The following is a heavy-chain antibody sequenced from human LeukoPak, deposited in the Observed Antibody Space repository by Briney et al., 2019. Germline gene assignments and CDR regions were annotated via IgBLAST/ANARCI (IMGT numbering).Heavy chain of an antibody. Sequence: GGSLRLSCAVSAFTFSSYWMSWVRQAPGKGLEWVANIKQDGSEKYYVDSVKGRFTISRDNAGNSLYLQMNSLRAEDTAVYYCARERGSPPGSDFDYWGQGTLVTVSS. D-gene: IGHD3-10*01. CDR2: IKQDGSEK. CDR3: ARERGSPPGSDFDY. J-gene: IGHJ4*02. CDR1: AFTFSSYW. V-gene: IGHV3-7*01.